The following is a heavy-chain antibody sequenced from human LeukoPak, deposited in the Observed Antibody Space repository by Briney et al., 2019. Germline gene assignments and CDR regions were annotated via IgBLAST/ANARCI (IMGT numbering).Heavy chain of an antibody. CDR2: ISAYNGNT. J-gene: IGHJ4*02. Sequence: ASVKVSCKASGYTFTSYGISWVRQAPGQGLEWMGWISAYNGNTNYAQKLQGRVTMTTDTSTSTAYMELRSLRSDDTAVYYCARAGYCSSTSCYWDPFDYWGQGTLVTVSS. CDR1: GYTFTSYG. CDR3: ARAGYCSSTSCYWDPFDY. V-gene: IGHV1-18*01. D-gene: IGHD2-2*01.